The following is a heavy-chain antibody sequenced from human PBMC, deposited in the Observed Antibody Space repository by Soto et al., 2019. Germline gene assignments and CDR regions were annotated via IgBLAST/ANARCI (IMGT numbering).Heavy chain of an antibody. V-gene: IGHV3-23*01. D-gene: IGHD1-26*01. CDR3: AKRVGATTSYHYGMDV. J-gene: IGHJ6*02. CDR1: GFTFSSYA. Sequence: GGSLRLSCAASGFTFSSYAMSWVRQAPGKGLEWVSAISGSGGSTYYADSVKGRFTISRDNSKNTLYLQMNSLRAEDTAVYYCAKRVGATTSYHYGMDVWGQGTTVTVSS. CDR2: ISGSGGST.